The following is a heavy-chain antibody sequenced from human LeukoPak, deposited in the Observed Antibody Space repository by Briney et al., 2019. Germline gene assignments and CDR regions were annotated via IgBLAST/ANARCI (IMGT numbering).Heavy chain of an antibody. D-gene: IGHD1-26*01. CDR2: IYPGDSDT. V-gene: IGHV5-51*01. CDR1: GYSFTSYW. Sequence: RGESLKISCKGSGYSFTSYWIGWVRQMPGKGLEWMGIIYPGDSDTRYSPSFQGQVTISADKSISTAYLQWSSLKASDTAMYYCARQKGYSGSQDAFDIWGQGTMVTVSS. CDR3: ARQKGYSGSQDAFDI. J-gene: IGHJ3*02.